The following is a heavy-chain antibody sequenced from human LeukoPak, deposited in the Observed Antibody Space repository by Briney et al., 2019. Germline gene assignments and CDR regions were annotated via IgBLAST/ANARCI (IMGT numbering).Heavy chain of an antibody. V-gene: IGHV3-30*02. D-gene: IGHD3-10*01. Sequence: GGSLRLSCAASGFTFSSYGMHWVRQAPGKGLEWVAFIQYDGSNKYYADSVKDRFTISRDNSKNTLYLQVNSLRAEDSAVYYCAKVRVAYGSGSFYSFDSWGQGTLVTVSS. CDR2: IQYDGSNK. CDR3: AKVRVAYGSGSFYSFDS. J-gene: IGHJ4*02. CDR1: GFTFSSYG.